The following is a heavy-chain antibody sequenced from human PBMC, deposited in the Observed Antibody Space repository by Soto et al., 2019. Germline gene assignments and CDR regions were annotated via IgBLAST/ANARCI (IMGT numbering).Heavy chain of an antibody. D-gene: IGHD3-10*01. CDR3: ASVTRFPDAFDI. CDR2: INHNADS. J-gene: IGHJ3*02. V-gene: IGHV4-34*02. Sequence: QVHLQQWGAGLLKPSETLSLTCAVYGGSFGSSYWAWIRQSPGKGLEWIGEINHNADSNYNPSLKRRVTISLHMSANQLSLKVTSVAAAATAVYYSASVTRFPDAFDIWGQGTPVIVSS. CDR1: GGSFGSSY.